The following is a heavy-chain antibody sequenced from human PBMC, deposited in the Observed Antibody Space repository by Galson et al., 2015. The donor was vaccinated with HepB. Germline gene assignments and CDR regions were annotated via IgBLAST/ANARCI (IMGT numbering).Heavy chain of an antibody. CDR1: GFSFTSYW. CDR2: VSFDGSHK. J-gene: IGHJ6*02. CDR3: GRPYSTSSSYYYGMDV. V-gene: IGHV3-30*03. D-gene: IGHD6-6*01. Sequence: SGAEVKKPGESLKISCKGSGFSFTSYWIAWVRQAPGKGLEWVAVVSFDGSHKYYADSVKGRFTISRDNSTNTLSLQMNSLRADDTAVYYCGRPYSTSSSYYYGMDVWGQGTTVTVSS.